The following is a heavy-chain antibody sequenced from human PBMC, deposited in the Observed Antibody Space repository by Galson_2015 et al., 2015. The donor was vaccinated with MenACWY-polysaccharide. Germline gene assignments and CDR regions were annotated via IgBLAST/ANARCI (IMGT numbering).Heavy chain of an antibody. V-gene: IGHV3-48*01. CDR2: ISTTSSTV. D-gene: IGHD3-3*01. CDR1: GFTFSSYS. J-gene: IGHJ4*02. CDR3: VKDVIFGVARPFDY. Sequence: SLRLSCAASGFTFSSYSMNWVRQAPGKGLEWVSYISTTSSTVYYADSVKGRFTISRDNAKDSLYLQMNGLRAEDTAVYYCVKDVIFGVARPFDYWGQGTLVTVSS.